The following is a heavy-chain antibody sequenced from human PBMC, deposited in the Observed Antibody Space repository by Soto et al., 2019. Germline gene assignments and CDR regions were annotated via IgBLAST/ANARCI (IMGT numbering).Heavy chain of an antibody. V-gene: IGHV1-2*04. Sequence: EASVKVSCKASGYTFTGFYMHWVRQAPGQGLEWMGWINPNSGGTNYAQKFQGWVTMTRDTSISTAYMELSRLRSDDTAVYYCARAEGRGYSYGSFYYYYYGMDVWGQGTTVTVSS. J-gene: IGHJ6*02. CDR3: ARAEGRGYSYGSFYYYYYGMDV. D-gene: IGHD5-18*01. CDR1: GYTFTGFY. CDR2: INPNSGGT.